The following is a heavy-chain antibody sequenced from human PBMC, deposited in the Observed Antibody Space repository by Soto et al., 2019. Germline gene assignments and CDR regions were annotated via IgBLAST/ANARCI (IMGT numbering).Heavy chain of an antibody. J-gene: IGHJ4*02. D-gene: IGHD3-16*02. CDR3: TTRLYPGG. CDR2: IKNKTDGGTT. CDR1: GFTFSNAW. V-gene: IGHV3-15*07. Sequence: EVQLVESGGGLVKPGGSLRLSCAASGFTFSNAWMNWVRQAPGKGLEWVGRIKNKTDGGTTDYAAPVKGRFTISRDDSKYTLYLQMNSLKTEDTAVYYCTTRLYPGGWGQGTLVTVSS.